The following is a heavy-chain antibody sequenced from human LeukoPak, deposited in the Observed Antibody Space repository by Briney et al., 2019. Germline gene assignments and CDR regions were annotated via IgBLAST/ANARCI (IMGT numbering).Heavy chain of an antibody. CDR1: GFIFSGYT. J-gene: IGHJ4*02. D-gene: IGHD6-6*01. Sequence: GGSLRLSCAASGFIFSGYTMHWVRQAPGKGLEYVSAISSDGDSTFYADSVKGRFTISRDNSKNTLYLQMNSLRAEDTAVYYCAKPTARIAARWELATNFDYWGQGTLVTVSS. CDR2: ISSDGDST. CDR3: AKPTARIAARWELATNFDY. V-gene: IGHV3-64*02.